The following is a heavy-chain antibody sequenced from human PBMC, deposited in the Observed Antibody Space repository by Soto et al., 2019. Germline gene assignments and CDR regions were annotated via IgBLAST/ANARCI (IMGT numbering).Heavy chain of an antibody. CDR1: AYSFTSYW. D-gene: IGHD2-21*02. V-gene: IGHV5-51*01. J-gene: IGHJ5*02. CDR3: ARQGIGALYCGGDGLAPEYNWIDP. Sequence: GQSLKISCKGSAYSFTSYWIGWVRLMPGKGLEWMGIIYPGDSDTRYSPSFQGQVTISADKSISTAYLQWSSLQASGTAMYYCARQGIGALYCGGDGLAPEYNWIDPWRQGTLATVTS. CDR2: IYPGDSDT.